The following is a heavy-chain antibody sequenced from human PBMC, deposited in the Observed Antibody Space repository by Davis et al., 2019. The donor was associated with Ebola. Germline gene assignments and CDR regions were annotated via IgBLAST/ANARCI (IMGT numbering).Heavy chain of an antibody. V-gene: IGHV1-69*13. J-gene: IGHJ6*02. CDR3: ARVRMTPDYYYGMDV. Sequence: SVKVSCKASGGTFSSYAISWVRQAPGQGLEWMGGNIPIFGTANYAQKFQGRVKITADESTSTAYMELSSLRSEDTAVYYCARVRMTPDYYYGMDVWGQGTTVTVSS. CDR1: GGTFSSYA. CDR2: NIPIFGTA. D-gene: IGHD4-17*01.